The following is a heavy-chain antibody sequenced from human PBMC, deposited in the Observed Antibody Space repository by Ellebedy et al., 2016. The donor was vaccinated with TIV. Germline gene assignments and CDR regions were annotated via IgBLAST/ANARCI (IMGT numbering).Heavy chain of an antibody. CDR1: GYNFGDFG. V-gene: IGHV1-18*01. D-gene: IGHD3-10*01. J-gene: IGHJ5*02. CDR3: ARANYYVSGSYHH. Sequence: AASVKVSCKASGYNFGDFGFAWVRPAPGQGLEWMGGISPNNDKTIYASKLQGRVTLTRDTSTNTSYMELRSLRSADTAVYFCARANYYVSGSYHHWGQGTLVTVSS. CDR2: ISPNNDKT.